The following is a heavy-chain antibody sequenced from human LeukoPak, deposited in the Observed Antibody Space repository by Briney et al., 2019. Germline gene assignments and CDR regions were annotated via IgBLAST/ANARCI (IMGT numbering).Heavy chain of an antibody. D-gene: IGHD6-19*01. CDR1: GGTFSRYA. CDR3: ARSSPAYTVAGTGWFDP. CDR2: IIPIFGTA. Sequence: SVNVSCKASGGTFSRYAISWVRQAPGQGLEWMGGIIPIFGTANYAQKFQGRVTITTDESTSTAYMELSSLRSEDTAVYYCARSSPAYTVAGTGWFDPWGQGTLVTVSS. J-gene: IGHJ5*02. V-gene: IGHV1-69*05.